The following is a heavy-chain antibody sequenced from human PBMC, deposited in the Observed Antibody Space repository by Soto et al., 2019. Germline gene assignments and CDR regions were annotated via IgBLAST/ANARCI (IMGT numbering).Heavy chain of an antibody. J-gene: IGHJ3*01. V-gene: IGHV4-59*01. Sequence: QAQLQESGPGLVTPSETLSLICTVSGASISNYYWTWLRQTPGKRLEWVGDIFHTGVTTYNPSLKSRVTTTVDASKKQISLKLSSVTATDTAVYYGEGAQPTFDVCGQGKMVTVSS. CDR1: GASISNYY. CDR3: EGAQPTFDV. CDR2: IFHTGVT.